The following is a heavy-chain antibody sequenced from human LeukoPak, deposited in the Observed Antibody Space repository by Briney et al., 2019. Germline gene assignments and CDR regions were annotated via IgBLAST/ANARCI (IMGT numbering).Heavy chain of an antibody. J-gene: IGHJ4*02. V-gene: IGHV4-59*01. Sequence: PSETLSLTCTVSGGSISSYYWSWIRQPPGKGLEWIGYIYYSGSTNYNPSLKSRVTISVDTSKNQFSLKLSSVTAAGTAVYYCASGFRGQLGYFDYWGQGTLVTVSS. CDR1: GGSISSYY. D-gene: IGHD1-1*01. CDR2: IYYSGST. CDR3: ASGFRGQLGYFDY.